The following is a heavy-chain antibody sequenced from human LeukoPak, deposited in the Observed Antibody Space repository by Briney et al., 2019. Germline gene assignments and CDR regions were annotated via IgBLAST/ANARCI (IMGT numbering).Heavy chain of an antibody. V-gene: IGHV3-72*01. CDR1: GFTFSDHY. Sequence: GGSLRLSCAASGFTFSDHYMDWVRQAPGKGLEWVGRTRNKANSYTTEYAASVKGRFTISRDDSKNSLYLQMNSLKTEDTAVYYCAREAPRCYYDSSGYYLGAFDIWGQGTMVTVSS. CDR3: AREAPRCYYDSSGYYLGAFDI. D-gene: IGHD3-22*01. J-gene: IGHJ3*02. CDR2: TRNKANSYTT.